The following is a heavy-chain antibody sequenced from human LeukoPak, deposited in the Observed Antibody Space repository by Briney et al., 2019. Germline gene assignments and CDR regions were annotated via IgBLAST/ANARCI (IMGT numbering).Heavy chain of an antibody. J-gene: IGHJ4*02. V-gene: IGHV3-21*01. CDR3: AARYSSSWYWAN. CDR1: GFTFTSYS. Sequence: PGGSLRLSCAASGFTFTSYSMYWVRRAPGKGLEWVSSISSSSSYIYYADSVKGRFTISRDNAKNSLYLQMNSLRAEDTAVYYCAARYSSSWYWANWGQGTLVTVSS. CDR2: ISSSSSYI. D-gene: IGHD6-13*01.